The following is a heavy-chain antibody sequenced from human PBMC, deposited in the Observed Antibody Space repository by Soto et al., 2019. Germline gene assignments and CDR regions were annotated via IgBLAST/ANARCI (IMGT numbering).Heavy chain of an antibody. Sequence: PGGSLRLSCAAPGFTFSSYAMHWVRQAPGKGLEWVAVISYDGSNKYYADSVKGRFTISRDNSKNTLYLQMNSLRAEDTAVYYCARDYGAGYYDSSGYFDYWGQGTLVTVSS. D-gene: IGHD3-22*01. J-gene: IGHJ4*02. CDR3: ARDYGAGYYDSSGYFDY. CDR1: GFTFSSYA. CDR2: ISYDGSNK. V-gene: IGHV3-30-3*01.